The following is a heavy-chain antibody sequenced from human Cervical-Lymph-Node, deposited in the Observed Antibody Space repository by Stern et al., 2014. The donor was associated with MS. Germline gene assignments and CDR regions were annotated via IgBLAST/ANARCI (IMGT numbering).Heavy chain of an antibody. J-gene: IGHJ4*02. CDR3: ARRFGYFDS. CDR2: VSHDGSNK. V-gene: IGHV3-30-3*01. D-gene: IGHD3-16*01. Sequence: VQLVESGGGVVQPGRSLRLSCAASGFTFSTYTMHWVRQAPGKGLDWVAVVSHDGSNKYYADSVEGRFTISRDNSKNTLYLQMNSLRAEDTAVYYCARRFGYFDSWARERWSPSPQ. CDR1: GFTFSTYT.